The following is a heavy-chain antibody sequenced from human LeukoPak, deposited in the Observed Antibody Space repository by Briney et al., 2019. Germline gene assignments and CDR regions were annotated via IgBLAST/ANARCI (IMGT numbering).Heavy chain of an antibody. Sequence: PSETQSLTCAVYGGSFSGYYWSWIRQPPGKGREWIGEIKHSGSTNYNPSLKSRVTISVDTSKNQYSLTLSSVTAAHTAVYYCARGMASLMWWSYYFDYWGQGTLVTVSS. J-gene: IGHJ4*02. CDR1: GGSFSGYY. D-gene: IGHD2-21*01. CDR2: IKHSGST. CDR3: ARGMASLMWWSYYFDY. V-gene: IGHV4-34*01.